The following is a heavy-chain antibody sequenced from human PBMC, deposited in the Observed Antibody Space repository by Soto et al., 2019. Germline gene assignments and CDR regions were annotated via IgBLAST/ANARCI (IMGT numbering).Heavy chain of an antibody. CDR2: ISSSSSYI. D-gene: IGHD3-10*01. V-gene: IGHV3-21*01. J-gene: IGHJ6*03. Sequence: GVFMRLSSAASGFTFRNYSMNWVRKAPGKGLEWVSSISSSSSYIYYADSVKGRFTISRDNAKNSLYLQMNSLRAEDTAVYYCARDRGGGYYYYYYMDVWGKGTTVTVSS. CDR1: GFTFRNYS. CDR3: ARDRGGGYYYYYYMDV.